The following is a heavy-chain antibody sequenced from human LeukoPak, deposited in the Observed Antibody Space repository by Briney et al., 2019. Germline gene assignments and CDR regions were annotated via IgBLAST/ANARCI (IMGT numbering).Heavy chain of an antibody. J-gene: IGHJ4*02. D-gene: IGHD5-12*01. Sequence: GGSLRLSCAASGYTFSSYWMHWVRQAPGKGLVWVSRINTDGSTTNFADSVKGRFTISRDNAKNTLSLQMNSLRADDTAVYYCARDRPGGSADYWGQGTLVTVSS. CDR1: GYTFSSYW. CDR3: ARDRPGGSADY. V-gene: IGHV3-74*01. CDR2: INTDGSTT.